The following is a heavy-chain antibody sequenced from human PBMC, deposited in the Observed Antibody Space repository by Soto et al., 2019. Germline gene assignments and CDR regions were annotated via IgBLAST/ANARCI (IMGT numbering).Heavy chain of an antibody. CDR2: ISAYNGNT. CDR1: GYTFTSYG. J-gene: IGHJ4*02. D-gene: IGHD6-19*01. Sequence: ASVKVSCKASGYTFTSYGISWVRQAPGQGLEWMGWISAYNGNTNYAQKLQGRVTMTTDTSTSTAYMELRSLRSDDTAVYYCARDPLTYSSGWYRGSYNWGQGTLVTVSS. V-gene: IGHV1-18*01. CDR3: ARDPLTYSSGWYRGSYN.